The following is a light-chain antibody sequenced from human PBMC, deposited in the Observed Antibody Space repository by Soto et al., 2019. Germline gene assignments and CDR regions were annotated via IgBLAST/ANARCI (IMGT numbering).Light chain of an antibody. J-gene: IGKJ5*01. Sequence: EIVLTQSPGTLSLSPEERATLSCWASQSVASTYLGWYQQKPGQAPRLLIYGASSRATGIPDRFSGSGSGTDFTLTISRLEPEDFALYYCQQYAGSPTFGQGTRLEIK. CDR3: QQYAGSPT. V-gene: IGKV3-20*01. CDR2: GAS. CDR1: QSVASTY.